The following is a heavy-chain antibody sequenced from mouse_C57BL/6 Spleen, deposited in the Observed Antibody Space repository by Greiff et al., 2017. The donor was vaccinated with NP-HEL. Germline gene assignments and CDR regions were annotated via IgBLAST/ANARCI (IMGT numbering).Heavy chain of an antibody. Sequence: QVQLQQSGPELVKPGASVKISCKASGYAFSSSWMNWVKQRPGKGLEWIGRIYPGDGDTNYNGKFKGKATLTADKSSSTAYMQLSSLTSEDSAVYFCAREDGPRYFDVWGTGTTVTVSS. J-gene: IGHJ1*03. CDR2: IYPGDGDT. CDR3: AREDGPRYFDV. CDR1: GYAFSSSW. D-gene: IGHD2-3*01. V-gene: IGHV1-82*01.